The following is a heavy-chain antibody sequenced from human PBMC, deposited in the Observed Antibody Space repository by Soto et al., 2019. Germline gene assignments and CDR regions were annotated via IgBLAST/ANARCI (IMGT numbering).Heavy chain of an antibody. D-gene: IGHD3-22*01. V-gene: IGHV4-61*01. CDR3: AREGGVYDSSGPFQH. J-gene: IGHJ1*01. CDR1: GCHASSGSHY. CDR2: IYYSGST. Sequence: PXETLGPSSAVSGCHASSGSHYWSWVRHPPGKGLEWIGYIYYSGSTNYNPSLKSRVTISVDTSNNQFSLKLSSVTAADTAGYYCAREGGVYDSSGPFQHWGQGTLVTVSS.